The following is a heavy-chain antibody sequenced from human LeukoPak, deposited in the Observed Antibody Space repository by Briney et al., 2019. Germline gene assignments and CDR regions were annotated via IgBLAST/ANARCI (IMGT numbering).Heavy chain of an antibody. CDR1: GGSISSGGYY. CDR2: ISGSGGST. J-gene: IGHJ6*02. Sequence: ETLSLACTVSGGSISSGGYYWSWIRQAPGKGLQWVSAISGSGGSTYYADSVKGRFTISRDNSKNTLYLQMNSLRAEDTAVYYCAKEDGYSYGPHYYHYGMDVWGQGTTVTVSS. CDR3: AKEDGYSYGPHYYHYGMDV. D-gene: IGHD5-18*01. V-gene: IGHV3-23*01.